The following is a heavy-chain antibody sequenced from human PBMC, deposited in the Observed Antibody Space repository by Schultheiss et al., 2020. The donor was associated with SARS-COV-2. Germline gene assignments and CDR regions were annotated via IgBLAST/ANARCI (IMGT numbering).Heavy chain of an antibody. J-gene: IGHJ4*02. D-gene: IGHD5-24*01. CDR2: IKQDGSVE. V-gene: IGHV3-7*03. CDR3: AKEGEEMGTS. CDR1: EFTFSSYW. Sequence: GGSLRLSCAASEFTFSSYWMYWVRQAPGKGLQWVANIKQDGSVEHYVDSVRGRFIISRDNAKNSLDLQMNSLRVDDTAVYYCAKEGEEMGTSWGQGTLVTVSS.